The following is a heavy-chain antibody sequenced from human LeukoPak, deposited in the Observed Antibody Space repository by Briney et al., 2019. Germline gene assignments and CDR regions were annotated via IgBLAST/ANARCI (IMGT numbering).Heavy chain of an antibody. V-gene: IGHV6-1*01. CDR3: AREHPPKTVVRRWYLDAFDI. CDR1: GDSVSSNSAT. D-gene: IGHD6-13*01. Sequence: SQTLSLTCAISGDSVSSNSATWNWIRQSPSRGLEWLGRTYYRSKWYNDYAVSVKSRITINPDTSKNQFSLQLNSVTPEDTAVYYCAREHPPKTVVRRWYLDAFDIWGQGTMVTVFS. CDR2: TYYRSKWYN. J-gene: IGHJ3*02.